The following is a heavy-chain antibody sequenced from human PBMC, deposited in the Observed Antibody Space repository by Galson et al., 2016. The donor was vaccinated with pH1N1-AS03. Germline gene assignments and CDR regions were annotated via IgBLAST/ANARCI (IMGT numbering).Heavy chain of an antibody. V-gene: IGHV3-30*02. CDR1: GFVFSTSA. CDR2: IRYDDSIK. CDR3: VKGGGYSHGFLEYYFDS. D-gene: IGHD3-10*01. J-gene: IGHJ4*02. Sequence: SLRLSCAASGFVFSTSAIHWVRQSPGKGLEWVAFIRYDDSIKNYGDSVKGRFTISRDNSKNTVDLEMNSLRPEDSAVYYCVKGGGYSHGFLEYYFDSWGQGSLVTVSS.